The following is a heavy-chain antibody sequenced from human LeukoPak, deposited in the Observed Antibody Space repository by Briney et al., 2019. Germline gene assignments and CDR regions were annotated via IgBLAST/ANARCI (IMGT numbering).Heavy chain of an antibody. V-gene: IGHV2-70*11. CDR1: EFSLSTREMC. Sequence: SGPTLVKPTPTLTLTCTFSEFSLSTREMCLTWLRQPPGKALEWLARIDWDDDVYYSTSLKTRLTISKDTSKNQVVLTMTNMDPVDTATYYCARMTLVGGIDYWGQGTLVTVSS. J-gene: IGHJ4*02. D-gene: IGHD4/OR15-4a*01. CDR3: ARMTLVGGIDY. CDR2: IDWDDDV.